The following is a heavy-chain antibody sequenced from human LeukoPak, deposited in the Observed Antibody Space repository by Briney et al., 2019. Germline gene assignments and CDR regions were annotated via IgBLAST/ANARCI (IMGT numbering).Heavy chain of an antibody. CDR2: IIPIFGTS. V-gene: IGHV1-69*01. D-gene: IGHD2-2*01. CDR3: ARGRGLGYCSSTSCYGVYNWFDP. Sequence: ASVKVSRKASGGTLSSYAISWVQQAAGQGLEWMGGIIPIFGTSNYAQKFQGRVTITADEATSTAYMELSSLRSEDTAVYYCARGRGLGYCSSTSCYGVYNWFDPWGQGTLVTVSS. CDR1: GGTLSSYA. J-gene: IGHJ5*02.